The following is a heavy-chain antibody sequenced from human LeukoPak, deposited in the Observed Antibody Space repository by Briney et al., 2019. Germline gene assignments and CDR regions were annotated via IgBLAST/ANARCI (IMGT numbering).Heavy chain of an antibody. J-gene: IGHJ4*02. CDR1: GYTFTSYY. D-gene: IGHD3-9*01. Sequence: GASVKVSCKASGYTFTSYYMHWVRQAPGQGREWMGIINPSGGSTSYAQKFQGRVTMTRDTSTSTVYMELSSLRSEDTAVYYCARGSSHVLRYFDWLLLFDYWGQGTLVTVSS. CDR3: ARGSSHVLRYFDWLLLFDY. CDR2: INPSGGST. V-gene: IGHV1-46*01.